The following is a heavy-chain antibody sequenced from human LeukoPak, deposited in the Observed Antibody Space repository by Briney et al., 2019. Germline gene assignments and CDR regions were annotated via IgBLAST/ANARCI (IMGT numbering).Heavy chain of an antibody. Sequence: RAGGSLRLSCAASGFTFSSYWMSWVRQAPGKGLEWVANIKQDGSEKYYVDSVKGRFTISRDNAKNSLYLQMNSLRAEDTAVYYCARVYLRPIFGVVITTYYFDYWGQGTLVTVSS. J-gene: IGHJ4*02. D-gene: IGHD3-3*01. V-gene: IGHV3-7*01. CDR1: GFTFSSYW. CDR2: IKQDGSEK. CDR3: ARVYLRPIFGVVITTYYFDY.